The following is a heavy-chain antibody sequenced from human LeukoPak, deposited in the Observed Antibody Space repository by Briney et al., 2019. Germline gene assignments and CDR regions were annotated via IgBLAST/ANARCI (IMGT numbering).Heavy chain of an antibody. V-gene: IGHV3-23*01. CDR1: GITLSNYG. D-gene: IGHD3-22*01. CDR3: AKRGVVIRVILVGFHKEAYYFDS. J-gene: IGHJ4*02. CDR2: ISGSGGGT. Sequence: GGSLRLSCAVSGITLSNYGMSWVRQAPGKGLEWVARISGSGGGTNYADSVRGRFTISRDNSKNTLYLQMNSLGAEDTAVYFCAKRGVVIRVILVGFHKEAYYFDSWGQGALVTVSS.